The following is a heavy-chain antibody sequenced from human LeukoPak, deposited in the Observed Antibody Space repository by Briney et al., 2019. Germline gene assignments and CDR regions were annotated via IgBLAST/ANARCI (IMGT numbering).Heavy chain of an antibody. Sequence: GGSLRLSCAASGFTFSSYWMSWVRQAPGKRLEWVASINQDGSTKHYVDSAKARFTVSRDNAKNSLFLQMNTLRVEDTAVYYCAKLIRDVTTYDYWGQGALVTVSS. CDR1: GFTFSSYW. J-gene: IGHJ4*02. V-gene: IGHV3-7*01. CDR2: INQDGSTK. CDR3: AKLIRDVTTYDY. D-gene: IGHD1-1*01.